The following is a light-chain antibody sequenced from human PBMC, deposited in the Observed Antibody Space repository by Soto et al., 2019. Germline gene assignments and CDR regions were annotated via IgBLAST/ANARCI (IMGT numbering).Light chain of an antibody. J-gene: IGLJ1*01. CDR1: SGDVGGYNY. Sequence: QSVLTQPASVSGSRGQSITISCTGTSGDVGGYNYVSWYEQHPGKAPKLMIYDVSNRPSGVSNRFSGSKSGNTASLTISGLQAEDEADYYCSSYTSSSSGYVFGTGTKVTVL. CDR3: SSYTSSSSGYV. CDR2: DVS. V-gene: IGLV2-14*01.